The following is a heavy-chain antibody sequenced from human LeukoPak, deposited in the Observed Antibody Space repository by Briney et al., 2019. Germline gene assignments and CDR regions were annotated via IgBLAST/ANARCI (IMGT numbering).Heavy chain of an antibody. J-gene: IGHJ6*02. CDR3: ARDLEQLVLWTNYGMDV. V-gene: IGHV3-21*01. CDR2: ITSSSSYI. D-gene: IGHD6-13*01. Sequence: GGSLRLSCAASGFTFSSYSMNWVRQAPGKGLEWVSSITSSSSYIYYADSVKGRLTISRDNAKNSLYLQMNSLRAEDTAVYYCARDLEQLVLWTNYGMDVWGQGTTVTVSS. CDR1: GFTFSSYS.